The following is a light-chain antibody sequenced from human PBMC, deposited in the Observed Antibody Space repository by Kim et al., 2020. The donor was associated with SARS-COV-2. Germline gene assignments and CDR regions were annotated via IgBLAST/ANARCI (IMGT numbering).Light chain of an antibody. CDR3: QTWGTGIRV. J-gene: IGLJ3*02. CDR2: LNSDGSH. Sequence: QPVLTHSPSASASLAASVKLTCTLSSGHSSYAIAWHQQQPEKGPRYLMKLNSDGSHSKGDGIPDRFSGSSSGAERYLTISSLQSEDEADYYCQTWGTGIRVFGGGTQLTVL. CDR1: SGHSSYA. V-gene: IGLV4-69*01.